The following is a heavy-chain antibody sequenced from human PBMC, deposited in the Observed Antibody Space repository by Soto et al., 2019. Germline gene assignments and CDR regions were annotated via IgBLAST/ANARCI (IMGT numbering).Heavy chain of an antibody. Sequence: GESLKISYKGSGYSVTSYWISWVRQMPGKGLEWMGRIDPSDSYTNYSPSFQGHVTISADKSISTAYLQWSSLKASDTAMYYCARHSQWLPPYGMDVWGQGTTVTVSS. J-gene: IGHJ6*02. CDR3: ARHSQWLPPYGMDV. CDR2: IDPSDSYT. CDR1: GYSVTSYW. D-gene: IGHD6-19*01. V-gene: IGHV5-10-1*01.